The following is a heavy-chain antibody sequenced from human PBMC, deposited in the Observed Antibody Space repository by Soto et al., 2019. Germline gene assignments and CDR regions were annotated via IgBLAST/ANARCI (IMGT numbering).Heavy chain of an antibody. CDR3: ARAFAVREDALDY. Sequence: PSETLSLTCTVSGGSISSYYWSWIRQPPGKGLEWIGYIYYSGSTNYNPSLKSRVTISVDTSKNQFSLKLSSVTAADTAVYYCARAFAVREDALDYWGQGTPVTVSS. CDR1: GGSISSYY. J-gene: IGHJ4*02. CDR2: IYYSGST. D-gene: IGHD3-16*01. V-gene: IGHV4-59*08.